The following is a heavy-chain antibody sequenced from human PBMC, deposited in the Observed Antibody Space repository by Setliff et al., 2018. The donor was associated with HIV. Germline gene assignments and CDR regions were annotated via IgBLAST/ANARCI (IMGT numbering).Heavy chain of an antibody. Sequence: GGSLRLSCAASKFTFPTYAMSWVRQTPGKGLEWVSSISASGGETYYADSVKGRFTISRDNSKNTLSLEMNSLRAEDTAVYYCAKGGVGSWIDYWGQGTLVTVSS. CDR1: KFTFPTYA. V-gene: IGHV3-23*01. D-gene: IGHD1-26*01. CDR3: AKGGVGSWIDY. J-gene: IGHJ4*02. CDR2: ISASGGET.